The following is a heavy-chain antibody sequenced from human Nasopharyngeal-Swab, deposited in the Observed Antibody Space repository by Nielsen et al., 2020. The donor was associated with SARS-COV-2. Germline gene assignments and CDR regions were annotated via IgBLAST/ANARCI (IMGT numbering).Heavy chain of an antibody. CDR1: GFTFRRDW. Sequence: GGSLRLSCADSGFTFRRDWMSWVRQAPGKGLEWVANIKQDGSETYYGDSVKGRFTISRDNAKNSLYLQMNSLRAEDTAVYYCARDLGHSGYDLYDYWGQGTLVTVSS. CDR3: ARDLGHSGYDLYDY. CDR2: IKQDGSET. J-gene: IGHJ4*02. D-gene: IGHD5-12*01. V-gene: IGHV3-7*03.